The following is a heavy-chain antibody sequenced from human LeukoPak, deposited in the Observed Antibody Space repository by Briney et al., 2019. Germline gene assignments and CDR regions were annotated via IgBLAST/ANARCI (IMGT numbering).Heavy chain of an antibody. CDR3: ARESVGHSSSCCFD. V-gene: IGHV4-4*07. CDR2: IYTSGST. J-gene: IGHJ4*02. D-gene: IGHD6-13*01. Sequence: SETLSLTCTVSGGSISSYYWSWIRQPAGKGLEWIGRIYTSGSTNYNPSLKSRVTMSVDTSKNQFSLKLSSVTAADTAVYYCARESVGHSSSCCFDRGQGTLVTVSS. CDR1: GGSISSYY.